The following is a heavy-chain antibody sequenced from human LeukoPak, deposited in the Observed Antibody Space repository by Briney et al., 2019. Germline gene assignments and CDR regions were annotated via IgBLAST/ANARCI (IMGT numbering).Heavy chain of an antibody. CDR1: GFIFSNYA. Sequence: GGSLRLSCAGSGFIFSNYAMSWVRQAPGQGLEWVSTISNSGDATFYADAVKGRFTISRDNSKNTLCLQMYSLRAEDTAIYYCAKAPPYTKYFEYWGQGTLITDSS. V-gene: IGHV3-23*01. J-gene: IGHJ4*02. CDR3: AKAPPYTKYFEY. CDR2: ISNSGDAT. D-gene: IGHD1-1*01.